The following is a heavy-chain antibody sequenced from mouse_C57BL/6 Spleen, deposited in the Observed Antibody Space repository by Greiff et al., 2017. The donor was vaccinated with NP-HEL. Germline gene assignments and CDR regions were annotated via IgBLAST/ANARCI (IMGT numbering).Heavy chain of an antibody. J-gene: IGHJ2*01. CDR3: ARSGASYYFDY. V-gene: IGHV1-80*01. Sequence: VQVVESGAELVKPGASVKISCKASGYAFSSYWMNWVKQRPGKGLEWIGQIYPGDGDTNYNGKFKGKATLTADKSSSTAYMQLRSLTSEDSAVYFCARSGASYYFDYWGQGTTLTVSS. D-gene: IGHD3-2*02. CDR2: IYPGDGDT. CDR1: GYAFSSYW.